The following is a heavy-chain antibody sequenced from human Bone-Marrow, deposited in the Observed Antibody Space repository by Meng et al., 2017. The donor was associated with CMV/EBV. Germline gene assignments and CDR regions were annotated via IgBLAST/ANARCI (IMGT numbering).Heavy chain of an antibody. J-gene: IGHJ6*02. CDR2: ISAYNGNT. CDR3: ARGFVVVPERYYGMDV. D-gene: IGHD2-2*01. CDR1: GYTFTSYG. Sequence: ASVKVSCKASGYTFTSYGISWVRQAPGQGLEWMGWISAYNGNTNYAQKLQGRVTMTTDTSTSTAYMELRSLRSDDTAVYYCARGFVVVPERYYGMDVWGQGTTVTVSS. V-gene: IGHV1-18*01.